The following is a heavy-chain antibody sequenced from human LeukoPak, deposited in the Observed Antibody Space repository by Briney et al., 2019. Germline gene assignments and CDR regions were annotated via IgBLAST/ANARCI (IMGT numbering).Heavy chain of an antibody. J-gene: IGHJ4*02. CDR3: ARNPKEMATIINYFDY. Sequence: ASVKVSRKASGGTFSSYAISWVRQAPGQGLEWMGGIIPIFGTANYAQKFQGRVTITTDESTSTAYMELSSLRSEDTAVYYCARNPKEMATIINYFDYWGQGTLVTVSS. CDR2: IIPIFGTA. D-gene: IGHD5-24*01. CDR1: GGTFSSYA. V-gene: IGHV1-69*05.